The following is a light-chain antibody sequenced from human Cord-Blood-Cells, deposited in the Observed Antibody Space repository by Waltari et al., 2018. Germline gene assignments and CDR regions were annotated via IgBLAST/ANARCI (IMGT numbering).Light chain of an antibody. J-gene: IGLJ1*01. CDR2: QDS. CDR1: KLGDKY. V-gene: IGLV3-1*01. CDR3: QAWDSSTYV. Sequence: SYELTQPPSVSVSPGQTASITCSGDKLGDKYAFWDQQKPGQSPVLVIYQDSKRPSGIPERFSGSNSGNTATLTISGTQAMDEADYYCQAWDSSTYVFGTGTKVTVL.